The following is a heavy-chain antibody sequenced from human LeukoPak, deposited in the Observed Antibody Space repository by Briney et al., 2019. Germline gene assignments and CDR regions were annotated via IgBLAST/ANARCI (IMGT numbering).Heavy chain of an antibody. J-gene: IGHJ3*02. V-gene: IGHV1-18*01. Sequence: GASVKVSCKTSGYTFTNDDIIWVRQAPGQGLEWMGWISAYNGNTNYAQKLQGRVTMTTDTSTSTAYMELRSLRSDDTAVYYCARSNWGHAFDIWGQGTMVTVSS. CDR2: ISAYNGNT. CDR3: ARSNWGHAFDI. D-gene: IGHD7-27*01. CDR1: GYTFTNDD.